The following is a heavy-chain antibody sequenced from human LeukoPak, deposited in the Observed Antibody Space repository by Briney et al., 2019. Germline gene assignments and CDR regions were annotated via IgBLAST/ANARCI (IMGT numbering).Heavy chain of an antibody. CDR2: ISSSSSTI. CDR1: GFTFSSYS. CDR3: ARGGYSNYDPFDY. Sequence: PGGSLRLSCAASGFTFSSYSMNWVRQAPGKGLEWVSYISSSSSTIYYADSMKGRFTISRDNAKNSLYLQMNSLRDEDTAVYYCARGGYSNYDPFDYWDQETLVTVSS. J-gene: IGHJ4*02. D-gene: IGHD4-11*01. V-gene: IGHV3-48*02.